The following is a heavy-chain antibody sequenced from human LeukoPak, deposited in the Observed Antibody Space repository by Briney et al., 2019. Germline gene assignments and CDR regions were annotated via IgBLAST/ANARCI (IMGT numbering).Heavy chain of an antibody. CDR3: AVGDTTAARQNY. Sequence: PSETLSLTCAVYGGSFSGYYWSWIRQPPGKGLEWIGEINHSGSTNYNPSLKSRVTISVDTSKNQFSLKLSSVTAADTAVYYCAVGDTTAARQNYWGQGTLVTVSS. CDR1: GGSFSGYY. CDR2: INHSGST. J-gene: IGHJ4*02. D-gene: IGHD6-6*01. V-gene: IGHV4-34*01.